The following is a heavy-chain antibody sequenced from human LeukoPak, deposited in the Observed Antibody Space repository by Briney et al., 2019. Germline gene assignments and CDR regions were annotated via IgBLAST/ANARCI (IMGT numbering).Heavy chain of an antibody. J-gene: IGHJ5*02. Sequence: ASVKVSCKASGYTFTGYYMHWVRQTPGQGLEWMGWINPNSGGTNYAQKLQGRVTMTTDTSTSTAYMELRSLRSDDTAVYYCARAASSGYYGWFDPWGQGTLVTVSS. V-gene: IGHV1-2*02. CDR3: ARAASSGYYGWFDP. CDR2: INPNSGGT. D-gene: IGHD3-22*01. CDR1: GYTFTGYY.